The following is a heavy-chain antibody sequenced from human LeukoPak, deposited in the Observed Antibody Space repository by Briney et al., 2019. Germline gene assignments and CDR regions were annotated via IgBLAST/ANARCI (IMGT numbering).Heavy chain of an antibody. Sequence: GGSLRLSCAASGFTVSSSNYMNWVRQAPGKGLEWVSGIYTGGTTYYTDFVKGRLTISRVYPNNTLYLQMHSLRAEDTAVYYCAREITRFGIWGQGTLVTVSS. CDR1: GFTVSSSNY. CDR2: IYTGGTT. J-gene: IGHJ4*02. D-gene: IGHD3-16*01. CDR3: AREITRFGI. V-gene: IGHV3-66*01.